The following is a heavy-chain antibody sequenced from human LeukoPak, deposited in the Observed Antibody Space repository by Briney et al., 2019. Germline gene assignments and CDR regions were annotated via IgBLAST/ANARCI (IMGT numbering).Heavy chain of an antibody. V-gene: IGHV4-4*02. J-gene: IGHJ4*02. CDR1: GGSISSGHW. Sequence: PSGTLSLTCAVSGGSISSGHWWSWVRQPPGKGLEWIGEIYQSGSTTYNPSLKSRVTLSVDKSKNQFSLKLSSVTAADTAVYYCARAGGYGLIDYWGQGTMVTVSS. CDR2: IYQSGST. D-gene: IGHD5-18*01. CDR3: ARAGGYGLIDY.